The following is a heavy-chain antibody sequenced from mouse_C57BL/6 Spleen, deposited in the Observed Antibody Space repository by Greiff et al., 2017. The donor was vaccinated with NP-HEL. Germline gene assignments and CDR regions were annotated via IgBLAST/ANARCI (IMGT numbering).Heavy chain of an antibody. CDR2: INPSSGYP. D-gene: IGHD2-4*01. CDR1: GYTFTSYW. J-gene: IGHJ2*01. V-gene: IGHV1-7*01. CDR3: ARGVYYDYDDDPSFDY. Sequence: QVQLQQSGAELAKPGASVKLSCKASGYTFTSYWMHWVKQRPGQGLEWIGYINPSSGYPKYNQKFKDKATLTADKSSSTAYMQLSSLTYDDSAVYYCARGVYYDYDDDPSFDYWGQGTTLTVSS.